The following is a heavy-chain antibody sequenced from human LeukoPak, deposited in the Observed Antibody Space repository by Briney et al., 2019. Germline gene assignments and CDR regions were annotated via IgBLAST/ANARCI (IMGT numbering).Heavy chain of an antibody. J-gene: IGHJ4*02. CDR2: INPNSGGT. V-gene: IGHV1-2*02. D-gene: IGHD3-22*01. Sequence: GASVTVSFKASGYTFTGYYMHWVRQAPGQGLEWMGWINPNSGGTNYAQKFQGRVTMTRDTSISTAYMELSRLRSDDTAVYYCAREPDQYYYDSSGYLNYWGQGTLVTVSS. CDR1: GYTFTGYY. CDR3: AREPDQYYYDSSGYLNY.